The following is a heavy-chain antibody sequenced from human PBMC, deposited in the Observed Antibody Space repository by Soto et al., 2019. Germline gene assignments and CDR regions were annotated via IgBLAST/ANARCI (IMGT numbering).Heavy chain of an antibody. CDR3: AHASTSHHQAMDV. Sequence: QITLKESGPTLVKSTQTLTLTCTFPGFSVTTSGASVAWIRQPPGKALEWLALIYWDDDKRYSPSLKSRLSITKNTSKNQVVLTMTNLDPVDTATYYCAHASTSHHQAMDVWGQGTTVTVSS. J-gene: IGHJ6*02. V-gene: IGHV2-5*02. CDR2: IYWDDDK. CDR1: GFSVTTSGAS. D-gene: IGHD2-2*01.